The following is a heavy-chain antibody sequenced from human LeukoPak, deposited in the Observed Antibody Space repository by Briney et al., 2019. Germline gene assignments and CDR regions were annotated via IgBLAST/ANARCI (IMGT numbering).Heavy chain of an antibody. CDR3: ATSRIMATISPFDY. V-gene: IGHV5-51*01. J-gene: IGHJ4*02. CDR1: GYSFTSYW. D-gene: IGHD5-24*01. Sequence: GESLKISCKGSGYSFTSYWIGWVRQMPGKGLEWTGIINPGDSDTRYSPSFQGQVTFSADNSIGTAYLQWSSLKASDTAMYYCATSRIMATISPFDYWGQGTLVTVSS. CDR2: INPGDSDT.